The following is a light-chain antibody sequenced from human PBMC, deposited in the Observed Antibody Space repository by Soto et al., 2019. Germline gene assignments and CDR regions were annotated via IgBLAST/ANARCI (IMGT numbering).Light chain of an antibody. V-gene: IGKV3D-15*01. CDR1: QRISSN. Sequence: IVMTQSPATLSVSPGERATLSCRASQRISSNLAWYQQKPGQAPRLLIYGASTRATGIPARFSGSRSGTEFTLTINSLQSEDFAFYHCQQYNNWPRTFGQGNKVEIK. J-gene: IGKJ1*01. CDR2: GAS. CDR3: QQYNNWPRT.